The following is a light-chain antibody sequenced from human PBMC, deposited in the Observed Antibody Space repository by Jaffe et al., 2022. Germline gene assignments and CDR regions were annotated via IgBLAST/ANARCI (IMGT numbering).Light chain of an antibody. Sequence: EIVMTQSPATLSVSPGERATLSCRASQSVSSNLAWYQQKPGQAPRLLIYGASTRATGIPARFSGSGSGTEFTLTISSLQSEDFAVYYCQQYNNWLRITFGGGTKVEIK. V-gene: IGKV3-15*01. J-gene: IGKJ4*01. CDR3: QQYNNWLRIT. CDR1: QSVSSN. CDR2: GAS.